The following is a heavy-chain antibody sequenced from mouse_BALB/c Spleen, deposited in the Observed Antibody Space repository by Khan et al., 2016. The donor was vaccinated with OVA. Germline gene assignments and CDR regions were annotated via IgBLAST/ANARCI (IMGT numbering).Heavy chain of an antibody. CDR1: GYTSTTYW. CDR3: TRDRIDY. CDR2: INPTSGYT. Sequence: QVRLQQSGAELAKPGASLKMSCKASGYTSTTYWMHWVKQRPGQGLEWIGYINPTSGYTDYNEKFKDRATLSADKSSSTAYMQLSSLTSEDSAVYYCTRDRIDYWGQGTTLTVSS. J-gene: IGHJ2*01. V-gene: IGHV1-7*01.